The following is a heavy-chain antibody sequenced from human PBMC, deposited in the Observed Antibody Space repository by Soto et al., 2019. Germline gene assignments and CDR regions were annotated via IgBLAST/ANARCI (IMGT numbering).Heavy chain of an antibody. Sequence: HPGGSLRLSCAASGFTFSSYAMHWVRQAPGKGLEWVAVISYDGSNKYYADSVKGRFTISRDNSKNTLYLQMNSLRAEDTAVYYCASSRAAMGPFDYWGQGTLVTVSS. J-gene: IGHJ4*02. CDR3: ASSRAAMGPFDY. D-gene: IGHD5-18*01. CDR2: ISYDGSNK. V-gene: IGHV3-30-3*01. CDR1: GFTFSSYA.